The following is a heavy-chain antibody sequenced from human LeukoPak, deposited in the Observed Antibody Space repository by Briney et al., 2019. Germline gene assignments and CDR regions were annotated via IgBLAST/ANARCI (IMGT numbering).Heavy chain of an antibody. CDR2: TSNSGGST. J-gene: IGHJ4*02. CDR1: GFPSSVYG. D-gene: IGHD6-19*01. CDR3: AKMGSSGWFFDY. V-gene: IGHV3-23*01. Sequence: GGSLRLSCAASGFPSSVYGMTWVRQAPGKGLEWVSATSNSGGSTYYADSVKGRFTISRDNSKNILYLQMNSLGAEDSAVYYCAKMGSSGWFFDYWGQGTLVTVSS.